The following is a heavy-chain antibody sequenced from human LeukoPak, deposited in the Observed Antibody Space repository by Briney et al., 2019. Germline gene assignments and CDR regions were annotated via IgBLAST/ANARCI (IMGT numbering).Heavy chain of an antibody. V-gene: IGHV1-18*01. CDR3: ARDPLTSTWSPYYFTLDV. J-gene: IGHJ6*02. CDR2: ISAYNGNT. CDR1: GYKFSSYG. Sequence: ASVKVSFKASGYKFSSYGISWVRQAPGQGLEWMGWISAYNGNTNYAQNFQGRVTMTTDTSTSTAYMELTRLTSDDTAVYYCARDPLTSTWSPYYFTLDVWGQGTTVSVSS. D-gene: IGHD6-13*01.